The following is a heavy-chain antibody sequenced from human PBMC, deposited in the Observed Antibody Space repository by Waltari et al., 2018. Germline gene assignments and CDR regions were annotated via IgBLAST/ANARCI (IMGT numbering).Heavy chain of an antibody. Sequence: QVQLVQSGAEVKKPGASVKVSCKASGYTFTSYAMHWVRQAPGQRLEWMGWINAGNGNTKDSQEFQGRVTITMDTSASTAYMELSSLRSEDMAVYYWATSHPQEAKFDYWGQGTLVTVSS. V-gene: IGHV1-3*03. CDR2: INAGNGNT. J-gene: IGHJ4*02. CDR3: ATSHPQEAKFDY. CDR1: GYTFTSYA.